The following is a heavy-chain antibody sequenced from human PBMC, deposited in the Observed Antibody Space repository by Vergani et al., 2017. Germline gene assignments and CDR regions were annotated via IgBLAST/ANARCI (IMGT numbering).Heavy chain of an antibody. Sequence: QAQLQESGPGLVKPSETLSLTCHVFGVSVTDYNCNWIRQAPGKGLEWIGSLSTTGGAPHASHNPSLKSRVSISVDTSKSQFSLKLNSVTAADTAMYYCARMGGYDEGDAFRIGYFDSWGPGILVTVSS. V-gene: IGHV4-4*09. J-gene: IGHJ4*02. CDR3: ARMGGYDEGDAFRIGYFDS. CDR1: GVSVTDYN. CDR2: LSTTGGAPHA. D-gene: IGHD3-22*01.